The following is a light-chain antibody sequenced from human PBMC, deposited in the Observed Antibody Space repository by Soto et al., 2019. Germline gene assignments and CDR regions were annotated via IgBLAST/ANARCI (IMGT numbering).Light chain of an antibody. J-gene: IGLJ3*02. CDR1: SSDIGGYNY. V-gene: IGLV2-8*01. CDR3: SSYAGSDNLGV. CDR2: GVT. Sequence: QSVLTQPPSASGSPGQSVTISCTGSSSDIGGYNYVSWYQQHPGKAPKLIIYGVTKRPSGVPDRFSGSKSGSTASLTVSGLQAEDEADYYCSSYAGSDNLGVFGGGTKVTVL.